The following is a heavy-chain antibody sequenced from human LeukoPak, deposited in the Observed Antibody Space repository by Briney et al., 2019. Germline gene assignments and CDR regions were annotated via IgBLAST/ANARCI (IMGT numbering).Heavy chain of an antibody. J-gene: IGHJ4*02. Sequence: GGSLRLSCAASGFTFSDYYMTWIRQAPGKGLERVSYISSSGSTIYYTDSVKGRFTISRDNAKNSLYLQMKSLRVEDMAVYYCARLYCGGDCYVDYWGQGTLVTVSS. CDR2: ISSSGSTI. CDR3: ARLYCGGDCYVDY. V-gene: IGHV3-11*01. D-gene: IGHD2-21*02. CDR1: GFTFSDYY.